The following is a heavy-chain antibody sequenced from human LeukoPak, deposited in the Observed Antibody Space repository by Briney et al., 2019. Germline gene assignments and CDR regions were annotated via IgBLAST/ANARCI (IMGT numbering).Heavy chain of an antibody. V-gene: IGHV3-23*01. D-gene: IGHD5-12*01. CDR3: AKDGGYDYSLDAFDF. CDR1: GFIFSSYA. J-gene: IGHJ3*01. CDR2: ISASTGST. Sequence: GGSLRLSCAASGFIFSSYAMSWVRQAPGKGLEWVAAISASTGSTYYADSVKGRFTISRGTSKNTLYLLMNSLRAEDTAVYYCAKDGGYDYSLDAFDFWGQGTMVTVSS.